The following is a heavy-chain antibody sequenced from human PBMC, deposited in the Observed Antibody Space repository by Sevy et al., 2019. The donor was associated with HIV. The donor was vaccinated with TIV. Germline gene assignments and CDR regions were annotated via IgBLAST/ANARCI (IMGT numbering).Heavy chain of an antibody. D-gene: IGHD3-10*01. Sequence: GGSLRLSCAVSGFSFSSFWMSWVRQAPGKGLEWVADIKEDGSEKNYVDSVKGRFSISRQNPRKSLYLQMNSLSAEDTAVYYCARLFYGSADYWGQGTLVTVSS. CDR1: GFSFSSFW. CDR2: IKEDGSEK. V-gene: IGHV3-7*01. J-gene: IGHJ4*02. CDR3: ARLFYGSADY.